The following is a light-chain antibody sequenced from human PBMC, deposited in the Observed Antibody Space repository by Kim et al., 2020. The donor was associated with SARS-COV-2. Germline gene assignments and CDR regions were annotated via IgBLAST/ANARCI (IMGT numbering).Light chain of an antibody. CDR3: QSYDSSNHV. V-gene: IGLV6-57*03. Sequence: GNTVTTTYTLISGSSVGDYVQWYPPRPGTAPTTVIYEDNQRPSGVPDRFSGSIDSSSNSASLTISGLKTEDEADYYCQSYDSSNHVFGGGTQLTVL. CDR1: SGSSVGDY. CDR2: EDN. J-gene: IGLJ3*02.